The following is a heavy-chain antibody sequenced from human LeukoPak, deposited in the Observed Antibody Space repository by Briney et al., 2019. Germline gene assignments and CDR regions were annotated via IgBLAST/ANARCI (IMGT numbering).Heavy chain of an antibody. Sequence: GRPLRLSCAASGFTFRNYGMHWLRQAPGKGLEGVAVISYDGSDKSYPDSVKGRFTISRDNSKSALYLQMNSLRAEDTAVYYCAKEDYYDNSARGGAFGYRGQGTLVTVSS. D-gene: IGHD3-22*01. J-gene: IGHJ4*02. V-gene: IGHV3-30*18. CDR2: ISYDGSDK. CDR1: GFTFRNYG. CDR3: AKEDYYDNSARGGAFGY.